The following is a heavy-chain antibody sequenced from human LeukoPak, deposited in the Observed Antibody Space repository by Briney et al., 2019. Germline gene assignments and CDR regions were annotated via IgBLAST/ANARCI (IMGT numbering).Heavy chain of an antibody. Sequence: SETLSLTCTVSGGSISRYYWTWIRQPPGKGLEWIGDMSYSGSTNYNPSLKSRVTISIDTSKNQFSLKVTSMTAADTAVYYCASGQIFVNYRGQGTLVTVSS. D-gene: IGHD3-3*01. J-gene: IGHJ4*02. CDR1: GGSISRYY. V-gene: IGHV4-59*08. CDR2: MSYSGST. CDR3: ASGQIFVNY.